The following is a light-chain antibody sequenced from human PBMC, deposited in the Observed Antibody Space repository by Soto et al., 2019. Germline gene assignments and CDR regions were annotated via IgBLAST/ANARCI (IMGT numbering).Light chain of an antibody. CDR2: DAS. V-gene: IGKV1-5*01. J-gene: IGKJ2*01. Sequence: DIQMTQSPSTLSASAGDRVTITCWASQTVSSWLAWYQQKPGKAPKLLIYDASTLQSGVPSRFSGSGYGTEFTLTISSLQPDDFATYYCQHYNSYPFTFGQGTELKIK. CDR1: QTVSSW. CDR3: QHYNSYPFT.